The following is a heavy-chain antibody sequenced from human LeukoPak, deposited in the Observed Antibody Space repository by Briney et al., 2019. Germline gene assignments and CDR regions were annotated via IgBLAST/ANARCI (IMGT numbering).Heavy chain of an antibody. Sequence: ASVKVSCKASGYTFTGYYMRWVRQAPGQGLEWMGWINPNSGGTNYAQKFQGRVTMTRDTSISTAYMELSRLRSDDTAVYYCARDLSSMTIVATTNAFDYWGQGTLVTVSS. J-gene: IGHJ4*02. CDR3: ARDLSSMTIVATTNAFDY. V-gene: IGHV1-2*02. CDR2: INPNSGGT. CDR1: GYTFTGYY. D-gene: IGHD5-12*01.